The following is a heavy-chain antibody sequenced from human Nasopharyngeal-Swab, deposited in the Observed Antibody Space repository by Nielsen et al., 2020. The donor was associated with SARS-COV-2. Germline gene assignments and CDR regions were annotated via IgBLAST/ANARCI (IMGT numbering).Heavy chain of an antibody. V-gene: IGHV3-48*02. CDR2: ISSSSSTI. J-gene: IGHJ4*02. CDR3: AKFDSLLLYDY. D-gene: IGHD3-9*01. CDR1: GFIFSHCS. Sequence: GESLKISCAASGFIFSHCSMTWVRQAPGKGLEWISYISSSSSTIYYADSVKGRFTISRDNAKNSPYLQMDSLRDEDTAVYFCAKFDSLLLYDYWGQGTLVTVSS.